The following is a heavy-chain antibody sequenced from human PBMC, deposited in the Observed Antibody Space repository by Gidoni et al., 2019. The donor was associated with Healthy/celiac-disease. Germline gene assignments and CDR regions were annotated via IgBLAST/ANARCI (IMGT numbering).Heavy chain of an antibody. CDR3: TRDGETGDYYYYYMDV. J-gene: IGHJ6*03. CDR1: GFTFGDYA. D-gene: IGHD3-10*01. V-gene: IGHV3-49*03. CDR2: IRSKAYGGTT. Sequence: SCTASGFTFGDYAMSWFRQAPGKGLEWVGFIRSKAYGGTTEYAASVKGRFTISRDDSKSIAYLQMNSLKTEDTAVYYCTRDGETGDYYYYYMDVWGKGTTVTVSS.